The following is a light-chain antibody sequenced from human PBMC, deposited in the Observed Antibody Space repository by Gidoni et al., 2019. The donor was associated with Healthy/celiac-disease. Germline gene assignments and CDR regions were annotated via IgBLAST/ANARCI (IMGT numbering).Light chain of an antibody. CDR2: AAS. Sequence: IQMTQSPSSLSASVGDRVTITCRASQGISNYLAWYQQKPGKVPKLLIYAASTLQSGVPSRFSGSGSGTDFTLTISSLQPEDVATHYCQKYNSALRIFTFGPGTKVDIK. J-gene: IGKJ3*01. V-gene: IGKV1-27*01. CDR3: QKYNSALRIFT. CDR1: QGISNY.